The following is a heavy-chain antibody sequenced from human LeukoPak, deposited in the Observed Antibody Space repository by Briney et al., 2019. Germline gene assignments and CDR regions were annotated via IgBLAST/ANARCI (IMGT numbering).Heavy chain of an antibody. CDR3: ARDWPTTVTTDY. Sequence: SVTLSLTCTVSGYFISSGYFWGWIRQPPGRGLEWIGSMYHSGSAYYNPSLKSRVTISLDTSKNQFSLKLTSVTAADTAVYYCARDWPTTVTTDYWGQGTLVTVSS. V-gene: IGHV4-38-2*02. D-gene: IGHD4-17*01. J-gene: IGHJ4*02. CDR2: MYHSGSA. CDR1: GYFISSGYF.